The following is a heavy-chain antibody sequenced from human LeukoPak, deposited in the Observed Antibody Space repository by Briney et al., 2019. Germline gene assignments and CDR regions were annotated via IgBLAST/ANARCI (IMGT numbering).Heavy chain of an antibody. J-gene: IGHJ4*02. CDR1: GFTFSSYA. V-gene: IGHV3-23*01. CDR3: ARGGVATTDWQHDY. D-gene: IGHD5-24*01. CDR2: IGSGAGTT. Sequence: GGSLRLSCAASGFTFSSYAMSWVRQAPAKGLDGVSCIGSGAGTTNYAASVKGRFTISRDNSKSTLYLQMNSLRAGAPAVYFWARGGVATTDWQHDYWGQGTLVTVST.